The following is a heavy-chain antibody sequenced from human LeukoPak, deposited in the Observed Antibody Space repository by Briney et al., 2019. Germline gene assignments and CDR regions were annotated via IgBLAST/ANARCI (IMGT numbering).Heavy chain of an antibody. CDR2: ISASADKT. D-gene: IGHD6-6*01. CDR3: AKKPRFSSAWDA. Sequence: GGSLRLSCAASGFTFSDFTMSWVRQAPGKGLEWVSAISASADKTYYADSVKGRFTISRDNSKNTLYLQMNSLRAEDTAVYYCAKKPRFSSAWDAWGQGTMVTVSS. CDR1: GFTFSDFT. J-gene: IGHJ3*01. V-gene: IGHV3-23*01.